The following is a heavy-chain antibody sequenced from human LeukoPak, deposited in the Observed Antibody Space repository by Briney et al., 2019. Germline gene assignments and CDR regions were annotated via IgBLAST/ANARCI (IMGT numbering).Heavy chain of an antibody. CDR1: GGSFSGYY. J-gene: IGHJ4*02. CDR3: ASHFWSGYFYDY. Sequence: PSETLSHTCAVYGGSFSGYYWSWIRQPPGKGLEWIGEINHSGSTNYNPSLKSRVTISVDTSKNQFSLKLSSVTAADTAVYYCASHFWSGYFYDYWGQGTLVTVSS. D-gene: IGHD3-3*02. CDR2: INHSGST. V-gene: IGHV4-34*01.